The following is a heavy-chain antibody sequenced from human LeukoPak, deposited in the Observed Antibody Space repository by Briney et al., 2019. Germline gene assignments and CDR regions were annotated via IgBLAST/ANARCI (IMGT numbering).Heavy chain of an antibody. CDR1: GASIRSDSYY. V-gene: IGHV4-61*01. CDR3: ARVVYSGYDFRGAMDV. D-gene: IGHD5-12*01. Sequence: SETLSLTCTVSGASIRSDSYYWSWIRQPPGKGLEWIGYIYYTGSTNHNPSLKSRVTISVDTSKNQFSLKLSSVTAADTAVYYCARVVYSGYDFRGAMDVWGKGTTVTVSS. CDR2: IYYTGST. J-gene: IGHJ6*03.